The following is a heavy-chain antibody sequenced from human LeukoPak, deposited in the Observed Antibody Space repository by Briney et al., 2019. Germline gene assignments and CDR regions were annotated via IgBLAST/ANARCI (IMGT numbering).Heavy chain of an antibody. CDR2: IYTSGST. CDR1: GGSISSYY. D-gene: IGHD3-22*01. J-gene: IGHJ3*02. CDR3: ARDDRAGYYDSTFAFDI. Sequence: KPSETLSLTCTVSGGSISSYYWSWIRQPAGKGLEWIGRIYTSGSTNYNPSLKSRVTMSVDTSKNQFSLKLSSVTVADTAVYYCARDDRAGYYDSTFAFDIWGQGTMVTVSS. V-gene: IGHV4-4*07.